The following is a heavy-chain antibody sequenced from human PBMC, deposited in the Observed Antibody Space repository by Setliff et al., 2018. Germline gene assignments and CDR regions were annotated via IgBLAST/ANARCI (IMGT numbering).Heavy chain of an antibody. V-gene: IGHV1-69*05. J-gene: IGHJ6*03. CDR2: TIPMFGST. CDR1: GDTFRSYG. Sequence: GASVKVSCKASGDTFRSYGISWVRQAPGQGLEWMGGTIPMFGSTTYAQKFQGRVTIITDESTTTAYMELSSLGSEDTAVYYCVREGVDTRSSTDYRYYMDVWGKGTTVTVSS. D-gene: IGHD5-18*01. CDR3: VREGVDTRSSTDYRYYMDV.